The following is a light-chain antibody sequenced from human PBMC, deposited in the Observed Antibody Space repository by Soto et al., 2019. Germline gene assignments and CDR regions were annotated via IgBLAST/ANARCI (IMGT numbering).Light chain of an antibody. Sequence: EIVLTQSPDTLSLSPGERVTLSCRASQSVSSSFVAWFQQKPGQAPRLLIYGASSRATGIPDRFSGSGSGTDFTLTINRLEPEDFAMYFCQQYGSSPWTFGQGTKVDI. V-gene: IGKV3-20*01. CDR2: GAS. CDR1: QSVSSSF. CDR3: QQYGSSPWT. J-gene: IGKJ1*01.